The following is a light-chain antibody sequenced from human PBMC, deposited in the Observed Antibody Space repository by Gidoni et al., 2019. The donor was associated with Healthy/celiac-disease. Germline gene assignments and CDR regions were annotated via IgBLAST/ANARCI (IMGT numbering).Light chain of an antibody. CDR2: GAS. Sequence: EIVMTQSPATLSVSPGERATLSCRASQSVSSNLAWYQQKPGQAPRLLIYGASTRATGIPARFSGSGSGTEFTLTISSLQSEEFAVYYCQQYNNWRGTFGQXTKLEIK. CDR1: QSVSSN. J-gene: IGKJ2*02. V-gene: IGKV3-15*01. CDR3: QQYNNWRGT.